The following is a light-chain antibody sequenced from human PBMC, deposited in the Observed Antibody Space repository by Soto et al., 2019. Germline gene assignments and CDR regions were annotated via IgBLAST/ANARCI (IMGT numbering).Light chain of an antibody. Sequence: DIQMTQSPSSLSASAGDRVTITCQASQDIRIYLNWYQQKPGKPPKLLIYDAATLETGVPSRFTGSGSGTDFTFTITSLQPEDIGTYFCHQYDTVPNTFGQGTKLEIK. V-gene: IGKV1-33*01. CDR3: HQYDTVPNT. CDR2: DAA. J-gene: IGKJ2*01. CDR1: QDIRIY.